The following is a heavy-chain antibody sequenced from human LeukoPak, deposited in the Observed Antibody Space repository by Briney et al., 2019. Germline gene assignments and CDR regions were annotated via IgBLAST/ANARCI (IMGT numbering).Heavy chain of an antibody. J-gene: IGHJ4*02. D-gene: IGHD6-19*01. CDR2: MFRTGST. Sequence: SETLSLTCTVSGGSISSYYWSWIRQPPGKGLEWIGYMFRTGSTNYNPSLKSRVTITPDTSKNQFSLRLTSVTAADTAVYYCASTRRAAVAGRFDSWGQGTLVTVSS. CDR3: ASTRRAAVAGRFDS. CDR1: GGSISSYY. V-gene: IGHV4-59*13.